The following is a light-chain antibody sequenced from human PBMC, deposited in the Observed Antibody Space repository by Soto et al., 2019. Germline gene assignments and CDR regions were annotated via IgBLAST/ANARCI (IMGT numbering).Light chain of an antibody. V-gene: IGLV2-14*01. CDR1: SSDVGGYNY. CDR2: EVS. CDR3: SSYTSSSTLYV. J-gene: IGLJ1*01. Sequence: ALAQPASASGSPGQSITISCTGTSSDVGGYNYVSWYQQHPGKAPKLMIYEVSNRPSGVSNRFSGSKSGNTASLTISGLQAEDEADYYCSSYTSSSTLYVFGTGTKVTVL.